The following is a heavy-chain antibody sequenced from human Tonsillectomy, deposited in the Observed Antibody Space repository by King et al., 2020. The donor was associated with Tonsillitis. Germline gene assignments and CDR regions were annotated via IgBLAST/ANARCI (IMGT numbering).Heavy chain of an antibody. CDR2: MSGSGST. CDR1: GASIRSNY. V-gene: IGHV4-4*07. CDR3: VRDGGQWELIDY. Sequence: VQLQESGPGLVKPSETLSLTCTVSGASIRSNYWSWIRQPAGKRLEWIGRMSGSGSTNYSPSLKSRVTMSVDTSKNQFSLKLSYVTAADTGVYYCVRDGGQWELIDYWGQGTLVTVSS. J-gene: IGHJ4*02. D-gene: IGHD1-26*01.